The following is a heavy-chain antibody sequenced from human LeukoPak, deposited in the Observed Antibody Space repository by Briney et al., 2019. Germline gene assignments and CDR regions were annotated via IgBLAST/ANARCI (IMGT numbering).Heavy chain of an antibody. V-gene: IGHV3-30*04. CDR3: AKGLVPAAKMDYYYGMDV. CDR1: GFTFSSYA. Sequence: GRPLRLSCAASGFTFSSYAMHWVRQAPGKGLEWVAVISYDGSNKYYADSVKGRFTISRDNSKNTLYLQMNSLRAEDTAVYYCAKGLVPAAKMDYYYGMDVWGKGTTVTVSS. J-gene: IGHJ6*04. D-gene: IGHD2-2*01. CDR2: ISYDGSNK.